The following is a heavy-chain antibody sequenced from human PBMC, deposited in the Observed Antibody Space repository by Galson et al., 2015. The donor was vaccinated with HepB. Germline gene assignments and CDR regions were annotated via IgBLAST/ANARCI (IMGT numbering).Heavy chain of an antibody. CDR2: IIPIFGTA. CDR1: GGTFSSYA. J-gene: IGHJ6*02. V-gene: IGHV1-69*13. Sequence: SVKVSCKASGGTFSSYAISWVRQAPGQGLEWMGGIIPIFGTANYAQKFQGRVTITADESTSTAYMELSSLRSEDTAVYYCARGGDCSGGSCYARSFYYYYYGMDVWGQGTTVTVSS. CDR3: ARGGDCSGGSCYARSFYYYYYGMDV. D-gene: IGHD2-15*01.